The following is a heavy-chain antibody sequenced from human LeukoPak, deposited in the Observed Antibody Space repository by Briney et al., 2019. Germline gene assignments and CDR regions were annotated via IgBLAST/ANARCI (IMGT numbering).Heavy chain of an antibody. CDR2: ISGSGGST. Sequence: GGSLILSCAASGFTFSSYAMSWVRQAPGKGLEWVSAISGSGGSTYYADSVKGRFTISRDNSKNTLYLQMNSLRADDTAVYYCAKDLFQTDGYYFYGMDVWGQGTTVTVSS. J-gene: IGHJ6*02. CDR1: GFTFSSYA. CDR3: AKDLFQTDGYYFYGMDV. V-gene: IGHV3-23*01. D-gene: IGHD3-10*01.